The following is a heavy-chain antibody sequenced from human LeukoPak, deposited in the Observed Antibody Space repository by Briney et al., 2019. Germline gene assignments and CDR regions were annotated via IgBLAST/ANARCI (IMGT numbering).Heavy chain of an antibody. Sequence: GGSLRLSCAVSGFTFSDYWMSWIRQAPGKGLEWVANIRQDGNEKNYVDSVKGRFTISRDNAKNSLYLQMGSLRAEDTAIYYCARDMPFGVFWGQGTLVTVSS. J-gene: IGHJ4*02. D-gene: IGHD3-16*01. CDR3: ARDMPFGVF. CDR2: IRQDGNEK. V-gene: IGHV3-7*03. CDR1: GFTFSDYW.